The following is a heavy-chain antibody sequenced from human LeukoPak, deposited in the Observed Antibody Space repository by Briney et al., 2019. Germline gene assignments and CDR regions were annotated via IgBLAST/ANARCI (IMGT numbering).Heavy chain of an antibody. D-gene: IGHD3-22*01. CDR3: ARNRGATGYYWVDY. CDR2: ISYDGTNE. J-gene: IGHJ4*02. Sequence: GGSLRLPCAAAGFTFSNYAMHWVRQAPGKGLEWVAVISYDGTNEYYADSVKGRFTISRDNSKNTLYLQMDSLRVEDTAVYYCARNRGATGYYWVDYWGQGTLVSVSS. V-gene: IGHV3-30-3*01. CDR1: GFTFSNYA.